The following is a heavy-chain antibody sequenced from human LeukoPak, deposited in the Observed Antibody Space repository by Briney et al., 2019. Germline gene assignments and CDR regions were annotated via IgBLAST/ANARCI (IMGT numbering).Heavy chain of an antibody. J-gene: IGHJ3*02. CDR3: ARVLPQWLFDLHATTPDAFDI. CDR1: GFTFSSYS. Sequence: GGSLRLSCAASGFTFSSYSMNWVRQAPGKGLEWVSSISSSSSYIYYADSVKGRFTISRDNSKNTLYLQMNSLRAEDTAVYYCARVLPQWLFDLHATTPDAFDIWGQGTMVTVSS. D-gene: IGHD3-22*01. CDR2: ISSSSSYI. V-gene: IGHV3-21*01.